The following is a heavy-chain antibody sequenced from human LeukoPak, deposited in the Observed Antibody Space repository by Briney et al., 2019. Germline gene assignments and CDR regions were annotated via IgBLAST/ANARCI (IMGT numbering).Heavy chain of an antibody. Sequence: GASVRVSCKASGGTFSSYAISWVRQAPGQGLEWMGGISPIFGTANYAQKFQGRVTITADESTSTAYMELSSLRSEDTAVYYCARGYCSGGSCFGFGDYYYYMDVWGKGTTVTVSS. D-gene: IGHD2-15*01. V-gene: IGHV1-69*13. CDR3: ARGYCSGGSCFGFGDYYYYMDV. J-gene: IGHJ6*03. CDR2: ISPIFGTA. CDR1: GGTFSSYA.